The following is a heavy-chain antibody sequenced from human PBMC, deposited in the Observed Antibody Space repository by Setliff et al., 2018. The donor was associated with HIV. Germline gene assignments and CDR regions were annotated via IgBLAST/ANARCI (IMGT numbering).Heavy chain of an antibody. CDR2: IYTGGRT. J-gene: IGHJ4*02. V-gene: IGHV4-4*07. D-gene: IGHD2-2*01. CDR1: DDSISSNY. Sequence: SETLSLTCTVSDDSISSNYWSWIRQSAGKGLEWVGRIYTGGRTNYNPSLKGRVTMSVDTSKNQFSLNLSSVTAADTAVYYCARDRMPMASWVPDKWGQGSLVTVSS. CDR3: ARDRMPMASWVPDK.